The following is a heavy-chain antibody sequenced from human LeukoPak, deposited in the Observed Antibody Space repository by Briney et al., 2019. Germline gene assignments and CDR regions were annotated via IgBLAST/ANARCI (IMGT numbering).Heavy chain of an antibody. CDR3: AGATTYYYDSSGYYH. CDR2: IIPIFGTA. D-gene: IGHD3-22*01. CDR1: GGTFSSYA. Sequence: ASVKVSCTASGGTFSSYAISWVRQAPGQGLEWMGGIIPIFGTANYAQKFQGRVTITTDESTSTAYMELSSLRSEDTAVYYCAGATTYYYDSSGYYHWGQGTLVTVSS. J-gene: IGHJ5*02. V-gene: IGHV1-69*05.